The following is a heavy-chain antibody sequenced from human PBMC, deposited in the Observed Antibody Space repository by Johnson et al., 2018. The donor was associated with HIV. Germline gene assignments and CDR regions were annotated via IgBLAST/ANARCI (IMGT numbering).Heavy chain of an antibody. CDR3: ARDQRHIAAAGPPDAFDI. J-gene: IGHJ3*02. D-gene: IGHD6-13*01. CDR1: GFSVSSKY. V-gene: IGHV3-66*01. CDR2: IYSGGST. Sequence: VQLVESGGGLVQPGRSLRLSCAASGFSVSSKYMSWVRQAPGKGLEWVSVIYSGGSTFYADSVKGRFTISRDNSGNTLFLQMNSLRADDTAMYYCARDQRHIAAAGPPDAFDIWGQGIMVTVSS.